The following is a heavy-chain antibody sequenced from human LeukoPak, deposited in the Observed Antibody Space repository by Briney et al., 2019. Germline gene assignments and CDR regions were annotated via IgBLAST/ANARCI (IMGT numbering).Heavy chain of an antibody. D-gene: IGHD5-18*01. V-gene: IGHV3-23*01. J-gene: IGHJ4*02. CDR2: ISGSGGST. CDR1: GFTFSSYA. CDR3: AKGEDTAIGPPDY. Sequence: GGSLRLSSAASGFTFSSYAMSWVRQAPGKGLGWVSAISGSGGSTYYADSVKGRFTISRDNSKNTLYLQMNSLRAEDTAVYYCAKGEDTAIGPPDYWGQGTLVTVSS.